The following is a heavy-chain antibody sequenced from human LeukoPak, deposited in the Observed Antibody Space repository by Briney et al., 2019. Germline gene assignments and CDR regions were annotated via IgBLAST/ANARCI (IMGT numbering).Heavy chain of an antibody. V-gene: IGHV4-38-2*02. CDR1: GYSISSGYY. Sequence: SETLSLTCTVSGYSISSGYYWGWIRQPPGKGLEWIGSIYHSGSTYYNPSLKSRVTISVDASKNQFSLKLSSVTAADTAVYYCARLPRGYSYHGYGFFDYWGQGTLVTVSS. CDR3: ARLPRGYSYHGYGFFDY. CDR2: IYHSGST. J-gene: IGHJ4*02. D-gene: IGHD5-18*01.